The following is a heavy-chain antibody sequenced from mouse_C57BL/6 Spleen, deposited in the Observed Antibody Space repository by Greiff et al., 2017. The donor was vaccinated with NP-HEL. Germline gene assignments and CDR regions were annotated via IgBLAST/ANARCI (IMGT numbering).Heavy chain of an antibody. D-gene: IGHD2-1*01. CDR1: GYTFTTYP. Sequence: QVHVKQSGAELVKPGASVKMSCKASGYTFTTYPIEWMKQNHGKSLEWIGNFHPYNDDTKYNEKFKGKATLTVEKSSSTVYLELSRLTSDDSAVYYCARRIYYGNYSWYFDVWGTGTTVTVSS. CDR2: FHPYNDDT. J-gene: IGHJ1*03. V-gene: IGHV1-47*01. CDR3: ARRIYYGNYSWYFDV.